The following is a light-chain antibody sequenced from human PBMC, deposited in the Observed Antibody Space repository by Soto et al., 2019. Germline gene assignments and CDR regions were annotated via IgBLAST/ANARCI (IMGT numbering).Light chain of an antibody. CDR3: QQYGSSPLT. CDR2: RAS. V-gene: IGKV3-20*01. Sequence: EIVLTQSPGTLCLSPGERATLSCRASQSVSSNYLAWYQQKPGQAPKVLIYRASSRATGIPDRFSGSGSGTDFTLTISRLEPEDFAVYYCQQYGSSPLTFGGGTKVEIK. CDR1: QSVSSNY. J-gene: IGKJ4*01.